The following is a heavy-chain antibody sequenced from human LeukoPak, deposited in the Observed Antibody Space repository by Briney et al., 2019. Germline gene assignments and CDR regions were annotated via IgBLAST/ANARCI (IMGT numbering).Heavy chain of an antibody. CDR3: ARERAGEVGASVDAFDI. J-gene: IGHJ3*02. V-gene: IGHV3-53*01. CDR2: IYSGGST. D-gene: IGHD1-26*01. CDR1: GFTVSSNY. Sequence: GGSLRLSCAASGFTVSSNYMSWVRQAPGKGLEWVSVIYSGGSTYYADSVKGRFTISRDNSKNTLYLQMNSLRAEDTAVYYCARERAGEVGASVDAFDIWGQGTMVTVSS.